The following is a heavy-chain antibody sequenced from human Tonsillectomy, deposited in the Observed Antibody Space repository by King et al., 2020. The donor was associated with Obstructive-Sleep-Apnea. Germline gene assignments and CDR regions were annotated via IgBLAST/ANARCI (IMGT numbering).Heavy chain of an antibody. CDR3: ARPYYYDSLGYSPFGS. CDR1: GYTFTDYY. Sequence: VQLVQSGAEVKKPGASVKVSCKASGYTFTDYYIHWVRQAPGQGLEWMGWINPKSGGTNYAQKFRAWVTMTSDKSISTAYMVLSRLKSDDTAMYYCARPYYYDSLGYSPFGSWGQGTLVTVSS. J-gene: IGHJ5*02. V-gene: IGHV1-2*04. CDR2: INPKSGGT. D-gene: IGHD3-22*01.